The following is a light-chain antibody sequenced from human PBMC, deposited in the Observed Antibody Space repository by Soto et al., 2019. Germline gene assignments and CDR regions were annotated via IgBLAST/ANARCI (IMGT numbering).Light chain of an antibody. CDR3: SSYTSSNTLV. V-gene: IGLV2-14*01. CDR1: SSDVGGYNF. Sequence: QSALTQPASVSGSPGQSITISCTGTSSDVGGYNFVSWYQQHTGKAPKLMIYEVNKRPSGVSNRFSGSKSANTASLTISGLQAEDEADYYCSSYTSSNTLVFGGGTKLTVL. CDR2: EVN. J-gene: IGLJ3*02.